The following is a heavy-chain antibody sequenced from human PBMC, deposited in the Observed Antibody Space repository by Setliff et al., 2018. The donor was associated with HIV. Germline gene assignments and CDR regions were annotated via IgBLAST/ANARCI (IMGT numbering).Heavy chain of an antibody. J-gene: IGHJ4*02. CDR1: GFTVSRFY. D-gene: IGHD5-18*01. CDR3: TRVSAWIQLTYYFDY. CDR2: IYSDGSS. Sequence: GGSLRLSCAASGFTVSRFYMSWVRQAPGKGLEWVSVIYSDGSSYYADSVRGRFTISRDNYKNTLYLQMNSLRPEDTAVYYCTRVSAWIQLTYYFDYWGQGTLVTVS. V-gene: IGHV3-53*01.